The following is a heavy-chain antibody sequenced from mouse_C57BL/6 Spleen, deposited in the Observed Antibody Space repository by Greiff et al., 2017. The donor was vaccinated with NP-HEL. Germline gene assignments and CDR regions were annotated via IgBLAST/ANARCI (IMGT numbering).Heavy chain of an antibody. D-gene: IGHD1-1*01. V-gene: IGHV1-15*01. CDR1: GYTFTDYE. CDR2: IDPETGGS. Sequence: QVQLQQSGAELVRPGASVTLSCKASGYTFTDYEMHWVKQTPVHGLEWIGAIDPETGGSASNQKFKGKAILTADKSSSTAYMELRSLTSEDSAVYYCTRLGSSSLAMDYWGQGTSVTVSS. J-gene: IGHJ4*01. CDR3: TRLGSSSLAMDY.